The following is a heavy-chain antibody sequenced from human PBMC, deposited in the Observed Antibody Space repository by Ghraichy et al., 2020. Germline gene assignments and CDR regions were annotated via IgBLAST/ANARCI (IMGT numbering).Heavy chain of an antibody. CDR3: ARVPNTFGYCSGGSCYETDY. CDR1: GGSITSGSYY. D-gene: IGHD2-15*01. V-gene: IGHV4-61*02. J-gene: IGHJ4*02. CDR2: IYTSGST. Sequence: SETLSLTCTVSGGSITSGSYYWSWIRQSAGKGLEWIGRIYTSGSTNYNPSLKSRVTLSVDTSKNQFSLKLSSVTAADTAVYYCARVPNTFGYCSGGSCYETDYWGQGTLVTVSS.